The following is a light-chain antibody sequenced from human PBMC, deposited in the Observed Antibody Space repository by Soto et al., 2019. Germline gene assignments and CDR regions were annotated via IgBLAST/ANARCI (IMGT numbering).Light chain of an antibody. V-gene: IGKV3-20*01. CDR3: QQYAGSPQT. J-gene: IGKJ1*01. CDR2: GAS. Sequence: EIVLTQSPGTLSLSPGERATLSCRASQSVSNSYLAWYQQKPGKAPRLLIYGASSRATGIPDRFSGSGSGTDFTLTISGLEPEDGAVYYCQQYAGSPQTFGQGTKVEIK. CDR1: QSVSNSY.